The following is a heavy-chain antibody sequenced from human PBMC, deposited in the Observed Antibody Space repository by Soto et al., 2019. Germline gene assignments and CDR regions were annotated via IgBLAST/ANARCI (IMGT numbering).Heavy chain of an antibody. Sequence: PGGSLRLSCAASGFTFSSYGMHWVRQAPGKGLEWVAVIWYDGSNKYYADSVKGRFTISRDNSKNTLYLQMNSLRAEDTAVYYCAREGQWLVRNDAFAIWGQGTMVTVSS. D-gene: IGHD6-19*01. CDR3: AREGQWLVRNDAFAI. CDR2: IWYDGSNK. V-gene: IGHV3-33*01. CDR1: GFTFSSYG. J-gene: IGHJ3*02.